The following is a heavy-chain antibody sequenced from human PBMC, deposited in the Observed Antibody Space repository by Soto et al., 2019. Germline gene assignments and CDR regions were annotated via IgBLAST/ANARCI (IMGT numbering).Heavy chain of an antibody. V-gene: IGHV4-34*01. J-gene: IGHJ6*03. CDR2: INHSGST. CDR1: GGSFSGYY. CDR3: ARLSSGYADYYYYYMDV. Sequence: SETLSLTCAVYGGSFSGYYWSWIRQPPGKGLEWIGEINHSGSTNYNPSLKSRVTISVDTSKNQFSLKLSSVTAADTAVYYCARLSSGYADYYYYYMDVWGKGTTVTVS. D-gene: IGHD3-10*01.